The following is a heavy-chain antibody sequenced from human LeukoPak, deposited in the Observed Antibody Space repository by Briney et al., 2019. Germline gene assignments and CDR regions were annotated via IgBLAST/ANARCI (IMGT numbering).Heavy chain of an antibody. D-gene: IGHD5-18*01. CDR1: GRTFSSYA. J-gene: IGHJ4*02. Sequence: ASVKVSCKASGRTFSSYAISWVRQAPGQGLEWMGGIIPIFGTANYAQKFQGRVTITTDESTSTAYMELSSLRSEDTAVYYCARQGHGGYSYGGEFDYWGQGTLVTVSS. CDR2: IIPIFGTA. V-gene: IGHV1-69*05. CDR3: ARQGHGGYSYGGEFDY.